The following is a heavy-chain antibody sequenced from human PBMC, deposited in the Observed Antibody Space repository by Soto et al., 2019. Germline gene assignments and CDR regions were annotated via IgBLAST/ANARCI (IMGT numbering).Heavy chain of an antibody. V-gene: IGHV3-30-3*01. CDR2: ISHDGSNK. Sequence: QVQLVESGGGVVQPGRSLRLSCAASGFFFSSYGLFWVRQAPGKGLESVTFISHDGSNKKYADSVKGRFTISRDNSKNTLYLQINNLIPEDSAMCYCARGGIWWDIFSPYDQWGQRTLVTVSS. CDR3: ARGGIWWDIFSPYDQ. J-gene: IGHJ4*02. CDR1: GFFFSSYG. D-gene: IGHD5-12*01.